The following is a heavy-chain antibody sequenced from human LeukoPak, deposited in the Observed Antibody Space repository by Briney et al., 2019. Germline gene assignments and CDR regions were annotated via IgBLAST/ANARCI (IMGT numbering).Heavy chain of an antibody. V-gene: IGHV4-59*01. Sequence: SETLSLTCTVSGGSISSYYWSWIRQPPGKGLEWIGYIYYSGSTNHNPSLQSRVTISVDTSKNQFSLKLNSVTAADTAVYYCARGGVPGGFYGSFDYWGQGTLVSVSS. CDR1: GGSISSYY. CDR2: IYYSGST. CDR3: ARGGVPGGFYGSFDY. J-gene: IGHJ4*02. D-gene: IGHD3-3*01.